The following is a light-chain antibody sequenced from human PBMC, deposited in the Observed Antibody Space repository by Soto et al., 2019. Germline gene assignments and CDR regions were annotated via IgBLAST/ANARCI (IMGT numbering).Light chain of an antibody. V-gene: IGLV2-23*02. CDR1: SSDVGSYNL. Sequence: QSALTQPASVSGSPGQSITISCTGNSSDVGSYNLVSWYQQHPGKAPKLMIYEVSKRPSRVSNRFSGSKSGNTASLTISGLRAEDEADYYCCSYAGSSTPLIFGTGTKVTVL. CDR2: EVS. J-gene: IGLJ1*01. CDR3: CSYAGSSTPLI.